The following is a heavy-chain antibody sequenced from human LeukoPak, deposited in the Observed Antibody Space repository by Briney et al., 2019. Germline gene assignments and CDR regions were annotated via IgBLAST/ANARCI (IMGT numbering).Heavy chain of an antibody. Sequence: TSETLSLTCAVSGGSISSSTNWWSWVRQPPGEGLEWIGEIYHSGGTNYNPSHKSRITISVDKSQNQFSLKVNSLTAADTAVYYCATNGYYCMDVWGKGTTVTVSS. CDR2: IYHSGGT. CDR1: GGSISSSTNW. D-gene: IGHD2-8*01. V-gene: IGHV4-4*02. CDR3: ATNGYYCMDV. J-gene: IGHJ6*03.